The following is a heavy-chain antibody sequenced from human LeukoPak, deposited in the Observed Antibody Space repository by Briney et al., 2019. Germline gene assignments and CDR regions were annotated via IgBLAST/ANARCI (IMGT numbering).Heavy chain of an antibody. D-gene: IGHD3-10*01. CDR1: GFTFSSYA. J-gene: IGHJ3*02. V-gene: IGHV3-30-3*01. CDR3: ARTYYYGSGSYDAFDI. Sequence: GGSLRLSCAASGFTFSSYAMHWVRQAPGKGLEWVAVISYDGSNKYYADSVKGRFTISRDNSKNTLYLLMNSLRAEDTAVYYCARTYYYGSGSYDAFDIWGQGTMVTVSS. CDR2: ISYDGSNK.